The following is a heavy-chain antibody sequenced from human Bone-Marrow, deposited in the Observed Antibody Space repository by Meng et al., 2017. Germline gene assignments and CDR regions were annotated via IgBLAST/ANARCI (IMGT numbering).Heavy chain of an antibody. Sequence: GSLRLSCTVSGGSISSSSYYWGWIRQPPGKGLEWIGSIYYSGSTYYNPSLKSRVTISVDTSKNQFSLKLSSVTAADTAVYYCARYCSSTSCYEELGDAFDIWGQGTMVTVSS. CDR3: ARYCSSTSCYEELGDAFDI. D-gene: IGHD2-2*01. CDR2: IYYSGST. J-gene: IGHJ3*02. CDR1: GGSISSSSYY. V-gene: IGHV4-39*07.